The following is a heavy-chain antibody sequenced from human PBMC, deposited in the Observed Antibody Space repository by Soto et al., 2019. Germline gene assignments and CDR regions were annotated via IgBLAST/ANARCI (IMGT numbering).Heavy chain of an antibody. Sequence: SETLSLTCDVSSVSITSSNWWTWVRQPPGKGLEWLGKISHSGTVNYNATLRSRVTISVDKPKNQLSLKLMSVTAADTAVYYCARDYDGFDYWGPGILVTVS. D-gene: IGHD3-16*01. J-gene: IGHJ4*02. CDR1: SVSITSSNW. CDR2: ISHSGTV. CDR3: ARDYDGFDY. V-gene: IGHV4-4*02.